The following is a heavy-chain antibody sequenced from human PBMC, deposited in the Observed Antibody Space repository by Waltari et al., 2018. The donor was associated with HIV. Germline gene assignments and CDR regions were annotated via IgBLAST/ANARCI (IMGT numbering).Heavy chain of an antibody. J-gene: IGHJ1*01. CDR2: INLALDER. Sequence: QVPLVQSAPEVKRPWAPANFSCDASGRDLSAFVAHWARQAPGQGLEWMGWINLALDERRVSERCQGRVSLNRDTSQTTVFMKLINLRSDDTAVYFCARGTTWLANVLESWGQGTLVTVSS. V-gene: IGHV1-3*01. D-gene: IGHD6-19*01. CDR3: ARGTTWLANVLES. CDR1: GRDLSAFV.